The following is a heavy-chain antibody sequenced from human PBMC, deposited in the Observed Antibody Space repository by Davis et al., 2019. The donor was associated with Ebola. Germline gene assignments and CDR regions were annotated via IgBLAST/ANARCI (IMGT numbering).Heavy chain of an antibody. CDR2: HGTSGDT. CDR3: AKDTPNIWFDV. D-gene: IGHD2-15*01. J-gene: IGHJ3*01. V-gene: IGHV3-23*01. Sequence: GALRLSCAASGFTFSSYAMNWVRQAPGKGLEWVSTHGTSGDTYYADSVKGRFTISRDNSKNTLHLPMNSLRVEDTAIYYCAKDTPNIWFDVWGQGTMVAVSS. CDR1: GFTFSSYA.